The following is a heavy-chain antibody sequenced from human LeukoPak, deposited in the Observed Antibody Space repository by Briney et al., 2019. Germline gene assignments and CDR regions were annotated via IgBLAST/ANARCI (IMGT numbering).Heavy chain of an antibody. J-gene: IGHJ4*02. CDR2: IWYDGSNK. D-gene: IGHD1-26*01. CDR1: GFTFSSYG. CDR3: AREGATNDYFDY. V-gene: IGHV3-33*01. Sequence: GGSLRLSCAASGFTFSSYGMHWVRQAPGKGLEWVAVIWYDGSNKYYADSVKGRFTISRDNSKNTLYLQMNSLRAEDTAVYYCAREGATNDYFDYWGQGTLVTVSS.